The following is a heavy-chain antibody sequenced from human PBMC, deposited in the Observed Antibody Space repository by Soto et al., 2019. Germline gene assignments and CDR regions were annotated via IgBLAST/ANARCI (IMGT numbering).Heavy chain of an antibody. J-gene: IGHJ4*02. V-gene: IGHV3-23*01. CDR2: ISST. CDR3: AKDRNYYDSSGYDY. Sequence: LRLSCSASGFTFSAYTMIWVRQAPGKGLEWLASISSTYYADSVKGRFSVSRDNSKNTLYLQMNSLRAEDTAVYYCAKDRNYYDSSGYDYWGQGTLVTVSS. D-gene: IGHD3-22*01. CDR1: GFTFSAYT.